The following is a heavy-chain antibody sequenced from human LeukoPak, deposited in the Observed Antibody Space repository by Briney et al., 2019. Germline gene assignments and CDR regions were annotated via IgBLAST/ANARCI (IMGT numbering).Heavy chain of an antibody. CDR1: GYTFTGYY. Sequence: GASVKVSCKASGYTFTGYYMHWVRQAPGQGLEWMGWINPNSGGTNYAQKFQGRVTMTRDTSISTAYMELSRLRSDDTAVYYCARELEGGYPLWYFDLWGRGTLVTVSS. V-gene: IGHV1-2*02. D-gene: IGHD5-12*01. J-gene: IGHJ2*01. CDR3: ARELEGGYPLWYFDL. CDR2: INPNSGGT.